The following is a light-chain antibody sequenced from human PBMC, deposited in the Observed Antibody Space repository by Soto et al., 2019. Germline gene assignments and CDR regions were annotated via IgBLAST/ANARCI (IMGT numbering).Light chain of an antibody. V-gene: IGLV2-14*03. CDR2: AVS. CDR1: IRDIGSYNH. Sequence: QSALTQPASVSGSPGQSITISCIGTIRDIGSYNHVAWYQQFPGKSPKLMIYAVSDRPSGVSDRFSGSKSGITASLTISGLQTEDEADYYCISYTDRQSYLFGTGTKV. CDR3: ISYTDRQSYL. J-gene: IGLJ1*01.